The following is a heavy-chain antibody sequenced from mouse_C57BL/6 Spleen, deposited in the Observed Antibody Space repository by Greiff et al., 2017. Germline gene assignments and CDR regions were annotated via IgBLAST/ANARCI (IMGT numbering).Heavy chain of an antibody. J-gene: IGHJ3*01. Sequence: QVQLQQPGAELVRPGSSVKLSCKASGYTFTSYWMHWVKQRPIQGLEWIGNIDPSDSETHYNQKFKDKATLTVDKSSSTAYMQLSSLTSEDSAVSYCARGGVYDGYYGFAYWGQGTLVTVSA. V-gene: IGHV1-52*01. CDR2: IDPSDSET. D-gene: IGHD2-3*01. CDR3: ARGGVYDGYYGFAY. CDR1: GYTFTSYW.